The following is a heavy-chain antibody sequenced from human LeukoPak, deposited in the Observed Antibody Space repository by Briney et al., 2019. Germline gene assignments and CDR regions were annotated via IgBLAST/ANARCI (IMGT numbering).Heavy chain of an antibody. V-gene: IGHV3-20*04. D-gene: IGHD3-22*01. CDR3: ARSLYDSSGPLDY. Sequence: PGGSLRLSCAASGFTFDDYGMSWVRHAPGKGLEGVSGINWNGGSTGYADSVKGRFTISRDNAKNSLYLQMNSLRAEDTALYYCARSLYDSSGPLDYWGQGTLVTVSS. CDR1: GFTFDDYG. J-gene: IGHJ4*02. CDR2: INWNGGST.